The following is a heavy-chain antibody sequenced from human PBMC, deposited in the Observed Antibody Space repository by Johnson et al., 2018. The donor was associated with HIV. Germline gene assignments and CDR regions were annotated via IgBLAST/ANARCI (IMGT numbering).Heavy chain of an antibody. CDR3: TTGTTVPTWD. D-gene: IGHD4-17*01. V-gene: IGHV3-15*01. CDR2: IKSKSDGGTS. J-gene: IGHJ3*01. CDR1: GFTFNNAW. Sequence: VQLVESGGGLVKPGGSLRLSCAASGFTFNNAWMSWVRQALGKGLEWVGRIKSKSDGGTSDYAAPVKARFTISRDDSKNTLYLQMNSLKTEDTAVYYCTTGTTVPTWDWGQGTMVTVSS.